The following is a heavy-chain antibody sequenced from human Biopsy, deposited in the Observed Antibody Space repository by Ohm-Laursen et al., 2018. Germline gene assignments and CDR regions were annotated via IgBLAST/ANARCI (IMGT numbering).Heavy chain of an antibody. Sequence: SETLSLTCTVSGDSINSSYWSWIRQAPGKGLEWIGFISNSGNTNYNHSLKSRVTISADTSKNQFSLKLGSVTVADTAVFYCARRGSGGRSFDYWGQGSLVTVSS. CDR2: ISNSGNT. CDR1: GDSINSSY. J-gene: IGHJ4*02. V-gene: IGHV4-59*08. CDR3: ARRGSGGRSFDY. D-gene: IGHD2-15*01.